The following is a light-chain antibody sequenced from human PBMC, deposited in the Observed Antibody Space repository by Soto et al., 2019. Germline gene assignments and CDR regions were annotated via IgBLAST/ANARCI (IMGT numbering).Light chain of an antibody. CDR2: DAY. Sequence: EIVLTQSPATLSLAPGERAIFSCRASQSVSSYLAWYQQKPGQAPRLLISDAYNRATGIPARFSGSGSGTDFTLTVSSLEPEDFAVYYCQQLRDWPLTFGGGTKVEI. CDR1: QSVSSY. V-gene: IGKV3-11*01. CDR3: QQLRDWPLT. J-gene: IGKJ4*01.